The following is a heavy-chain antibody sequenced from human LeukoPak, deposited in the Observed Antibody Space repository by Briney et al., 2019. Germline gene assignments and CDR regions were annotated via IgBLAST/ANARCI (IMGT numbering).Heavy chain of an antibody. CDR3: ARHVTGSSGWYLEYFQH. D-gene: IGHD6-19*01. CDR2: IYYSGST. J-gene: IGHJ1*01. Sequence: SETLSLTCAVYGGSFSGYYWSWIRQPPGKGLEWIGSIYYSGSTYYNPSLKSRVTISVDTSKNQFSLKLSSVTAADTAVYYCARHVTGSSGWYLEYFQHWGQGTLVTVSS. V-gene: IGHV4-34*01. CDR1: GGSFSGYY.